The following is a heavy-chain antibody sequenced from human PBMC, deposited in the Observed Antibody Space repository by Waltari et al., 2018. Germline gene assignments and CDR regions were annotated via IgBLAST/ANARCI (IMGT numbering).Heavy chain of an antibody. J-gene: IGHJ4*02. V-gene: IGHV3-23*01. CDR3: AKSNQDGFGYFDY. D-gene: IGHD2-2*01. CDR1: GLTFSSSA. Sequence: EVQLLESGGGLVQPGGSLRLPCAASGLTFSSSAMIWVRRAPGKGLGWVSAISGSGGSTYYADSVKGRFTISRDNSKNTLYLQMNSLRAEDTAVYYCAKSNQDGFGYFDYWGQGTLVTVSS. CDR2: ISGSGGST.